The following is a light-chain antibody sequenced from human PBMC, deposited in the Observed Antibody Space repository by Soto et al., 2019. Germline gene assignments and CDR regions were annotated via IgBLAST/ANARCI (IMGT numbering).Light chain of an antibody. CDR1: SSDVGGYNY. J-gene: IGLJ1*01. CDR3: HSYTTSSTYV. V-gene: IGLV2-8*01. Sequence: QSVLTQPPSASGSPGQSVTISCTGTSSDVGGYNYISWYQQHPGKAPKLMIYEVSKRPSGVPDRFSGSKSGNTASLTVSGLQAEDEDDYYCHSYTTSSTYVFGTGTKVTVL. CDR2: EVS.